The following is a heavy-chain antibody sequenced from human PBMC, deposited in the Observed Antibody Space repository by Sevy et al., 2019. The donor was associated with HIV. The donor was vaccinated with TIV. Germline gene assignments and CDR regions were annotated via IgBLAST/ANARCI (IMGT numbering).Heavy chain of an antibody. D-gene: IGHD3-16*01. J-gene: IGHJ3*02. CDR3: TTASIMITFGPRRSDAFDI. Sequence: GGSLRLSCAASGFTFSNAWMSWVRQAPGKGLEWVGRIKSKTDGGTTDYAAPVKGRFTISRDDSKNTLYLQMNSLKTEDTAVYYCTTASIMITFGPRRSDAFDIWGQWTMVTVSS. CDR2: IKSKTDGGTT. V-gene: IGHV3-15*01. CDR1: GFTFSNAW.